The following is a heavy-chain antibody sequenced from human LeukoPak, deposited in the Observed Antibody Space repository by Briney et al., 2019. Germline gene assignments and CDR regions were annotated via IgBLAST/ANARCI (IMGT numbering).Heavy chain of an antibody. Sequence: GESLKISCQVSGYIFTHYWIGWVRQMPGKGLESMGIIYPADSDTTYSPSFQRQVTISVDKSISTVYLQWSSLKASDTATYYCARQSRDGSKTRGYFFDYWGQGTLVTVSS. CDR1: GYIFTHYW. J-gene: IGHJ4*02. CDR2: IYPADSDT. CDR3: ARQSRDGSKTRGYFFDY. V-gene: IGHV5-51*01. D-gene: IGHD3-10*01.